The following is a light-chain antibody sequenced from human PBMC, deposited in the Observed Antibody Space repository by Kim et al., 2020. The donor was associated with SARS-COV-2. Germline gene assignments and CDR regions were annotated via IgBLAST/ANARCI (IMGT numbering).Light chain of an antibody. CDR3: QQYNNWPLT. CDR2: SES. Sequence: VSPGERATLSSRASQTVRSNLAWYQQKPGQTPSHHISSESTRATGVPDRFSGSGSGTEFTLTISGLQSEDFAVYYCQQYNNWPLTFGGGTKVDIK. J-gene: IGKJ4*01. CDR1: QTVRSN. V-gene: IGKV3-15*01.